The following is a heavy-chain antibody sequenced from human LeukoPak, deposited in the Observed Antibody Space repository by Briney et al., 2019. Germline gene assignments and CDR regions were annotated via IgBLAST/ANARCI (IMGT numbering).Heavy chain of an antibody. CDR2: ISGSGSYT. V-gene: IGHV3-23*01. CDR1: GFTVSDYS. J-gene: IGHJ4*02. CDR3: AKGASGSYSY. D-gene: IGHD1-26*01. Sequence: GGSPRLSCAASGFTVSDYSMSWVRQAPGKGLEWVSAISGSGSYTDYADSVKGRFTISKDNSKNTLYLQMNSLRAEDTAVYYCAKGASGSYSYWGQGTLVTVSS.